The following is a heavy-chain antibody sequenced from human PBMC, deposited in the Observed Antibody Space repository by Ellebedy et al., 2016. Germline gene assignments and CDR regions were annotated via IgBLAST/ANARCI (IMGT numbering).Heavy chain of an antibody. D-gene: IGHD4-17*01. Sequence: SETLSLTXDVSGVSVSSSNWWSWVRQSPGKGLEWIGEIFHSGSSKYNPSLTSRVTISLDKSKNQISLRLTSVAAADTAVYYCAKKVATVTYNWFDPWGQGTLVTVSS. V-gene: IGHV4-4*02. J-gene: IGHJ5*02. CDR2: IFHSGSS. CDR1: GVSVSSSNW. CDR3: AKKVATVTYNWFDP.